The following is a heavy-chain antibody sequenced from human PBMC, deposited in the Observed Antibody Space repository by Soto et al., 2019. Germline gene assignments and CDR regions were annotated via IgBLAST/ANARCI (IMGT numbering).Heavy chain of an antibody. V-gene: IGHV3-66*01. CDR1: GFTVSSNY. D-gene: IGHD3-22*01. Sequence: WGSLRLSCAASGFTVSSNYMSWVRQAPGKGLEWVSVIYSGGSTYYADSVKGRFTISRDNAKNSLYLQMNSLRAEDTAVYYCARERYYYDSSGYWYYGMDVWGQGTTVTVSS. J-gene: IGHJ6*02. CDR3: ARERYYYDSSGYWYYGMDV. CDR2: IYSGGST.